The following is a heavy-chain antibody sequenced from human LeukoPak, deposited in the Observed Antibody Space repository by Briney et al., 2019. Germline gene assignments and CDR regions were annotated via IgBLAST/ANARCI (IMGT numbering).Heavy chain of an antibody. J-gene: IGHJ4*02. CDR2: ISSNGGST. CDR3: ARSGSYYRSTIDY. D-gene: IGHD1-26*01. Sequence: GGSLRLSCAASGFTFSSYAMHWVRQAPGKELEYVSAISSNGGSTYYANSVKGRFTISRDNSKNTLYLQMGSLRAEDMAVYYCARSGSYYRSTIDYWGQGTLVTVSS. CDR1: GFTFSSYA. V-gene: IGHV3-64*01.